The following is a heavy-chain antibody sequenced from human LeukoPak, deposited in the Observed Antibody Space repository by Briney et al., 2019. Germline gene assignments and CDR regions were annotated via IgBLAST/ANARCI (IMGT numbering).Heavy chain of an antibody. CDR1: GFIVSGDF. J-gene: IGHJ4*02. CDR2: IYSDGST. V-gene: IGHV3-53*01. Sequence: SGGSLRLSCAASGFIVSGDFMSWVRQAPGKGLEWVSVIYSDGSTYYADSVKGRFTISRDNSKNTLDLQMTGPRAEDTAVYYCARERGRGRDSPWFDYWGQGTLVTVSS. D-gene: IGHD1-26*01. CDR3: ARERGRGRDSPWFDY.